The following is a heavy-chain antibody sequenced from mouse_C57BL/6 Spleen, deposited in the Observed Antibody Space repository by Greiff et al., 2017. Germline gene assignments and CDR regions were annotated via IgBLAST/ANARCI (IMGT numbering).Heavy chain of an antibody. V-gene: IGHV1-52*01. CDR1: GYTFTSYW. D-gene: IGHD1-1*01. J-gene: IGHJ2*01. Sequence: VKLQESGAELVRPGSSVKLSCKASGYTFTSYWMHWVKQRPIQGLEWIGNIDPSDSETHYNQKFKDKATLTVEKSSSTAYMQLSSLTSEDSAVYYCATYGSSYVTLFDYWGQGTTLTVSS. CDR2: IDPSDSET. CDR3: ATYGSSYVTLFDY.